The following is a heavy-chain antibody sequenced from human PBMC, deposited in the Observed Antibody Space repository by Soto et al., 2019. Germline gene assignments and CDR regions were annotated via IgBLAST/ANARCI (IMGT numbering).Heavy chain of an antibody. CDR3: ANFESSSWGVDYYYGMDV. V-gene: IGHV1-2*02. J-gene: IGHJ6*02. CDR2: INPNSGGT. Sequence: ASVKVSCKASGYTFTGYYMHWVRQAPGQGLEWMGWINPNSGGTNYAQKFQGRVTMTRGTSISTAYMELSRLRSDDTAVYYCANFESSSWGVDYYYGMDVWGQGTTVTVSS. CDR1: GYTFTGYY. D-gene: IGHD6-13*01.